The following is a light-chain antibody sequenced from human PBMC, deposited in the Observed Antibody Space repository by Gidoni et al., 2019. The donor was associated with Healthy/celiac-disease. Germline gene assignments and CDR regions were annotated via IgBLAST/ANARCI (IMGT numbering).Light chain of an antibody. CDR3: QQLNSYPLT. CDR1: QGITSY. CDR2: AAS. J-gene: IGKJ4*01. Sequence: DIQLTQSPSFLSASVGDRVTITCRASQGITSYLAWIQKKPGKAPKLLIYAASTLQSGVPSRFSGSGSGTEFTLTISSLQPEDFATYYCQQLNSYPLTFGGGTKVEIK. V-gene: IGKV1-9*01.